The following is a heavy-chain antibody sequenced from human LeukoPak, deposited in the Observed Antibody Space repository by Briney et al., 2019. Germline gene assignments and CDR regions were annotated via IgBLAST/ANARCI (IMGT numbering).Heavy chain of an antibody. Sequence: SETLSLTCAVSSSSISSGYYWGWIRQPPGKGLEWIGSIYHGGNTYYNPSLKSRVTISVDTSKNQFSLKLTSVTAADTAVYYCARAGGNRFDPWGQGILVTVSS. CDR2: IYHGGNT. J-gene: IGHJ5*02. CDR3: ARAGGNRFDP. CDR1: SSSISSGYY. D-gene: IGHD3-10*01. V-gene: IGHV4-38-2*01.